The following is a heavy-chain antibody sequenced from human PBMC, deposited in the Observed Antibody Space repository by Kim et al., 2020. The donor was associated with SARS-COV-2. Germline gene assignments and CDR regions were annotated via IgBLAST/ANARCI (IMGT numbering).Heavy chain of an antibody. J-gene: IGHJ4*02. V-gene: IGHV2-5*02. CDR3: AHEGYGDYGFGY. CDR2: IYWDDDK. Sequence: SGPTLVNPTQTLTLTCTFSGFSLSTYGVGVGWIRQPPGKALEWLVLIYWDDDKRYSPSLKSRLTITKDTSKNQVVLTMTDMEPVDTATYYCAHEGYGDYGFGYWGQGTLVTVSS. D-gene: IGHD4-17*01. CDR1: GFSLSTYGVG.